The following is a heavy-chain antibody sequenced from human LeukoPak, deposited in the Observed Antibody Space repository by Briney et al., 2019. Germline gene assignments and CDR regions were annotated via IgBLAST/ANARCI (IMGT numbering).Heavy chain of an antibody. Sequence: GGSLRLSCAASGFTFSSYGMHWVRQAPGKGLEWVAVISYDGSNKYYADSVKGRFTISRDNSKNTLYLQMNSLRAEDTAVYYCAKVPEPVGATPDFDYWGQGTPVTVSS. CDR1: GFTFSSYG. CDR3: AKVPEPVGATPDFDY. CDR2: ISYDGSNK. V-gene: IGHV3-30*18. J-gene: IGHJ4*02. D-gene: IGHD1-26*01.